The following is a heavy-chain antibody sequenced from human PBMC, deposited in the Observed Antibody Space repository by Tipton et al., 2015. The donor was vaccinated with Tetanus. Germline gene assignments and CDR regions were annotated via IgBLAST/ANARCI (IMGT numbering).Heavy chain of an antibody. CDR2: IYTSGST. Sequence: TLSLTCTVSGGSISSYYWSWIRQPAGKGLEWIGRIYTSGSTNYNPPLKGRVTMSVDTPKNQFSLKLSSVTAADTAVYYCARGPFDSCYYYGMDVWGQGTTVTVSS. CDR3: ARGPFDSCYYYGMDV. CDR1: GGSISSYY. D-gene: IGHD3-9*01. J-gene: IGHJ6*02. V-gene: IGHV4-4*07.